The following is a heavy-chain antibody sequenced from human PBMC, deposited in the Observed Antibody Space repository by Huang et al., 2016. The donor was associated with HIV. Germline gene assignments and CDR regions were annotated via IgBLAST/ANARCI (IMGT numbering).Heavy chain of an antibody. CDR3: ARGQLGSYGDYDVLY. D-gene: IGHD4-17*01. V-gene: IGHV1-69*13. J-gene: IGHJ4*02. CDR2: VIPMFGTP. Sequence: QVQLVQSGAEVKTPGSSVKVSCKASGGPFSKYAISWVRQAPGQGLEWMGGVIPMFGTPNYARKFQGRVTITAADATSTTYVEVSSLRSEDTALYYCARGQLGSYGDYDVLYWGQGTLVTVSS. CDR1: GGPFSKYA.